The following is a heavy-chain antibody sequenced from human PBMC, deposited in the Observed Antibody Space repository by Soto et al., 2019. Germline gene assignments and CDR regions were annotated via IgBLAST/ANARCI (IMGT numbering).Heavy chain of an antibody. CDR3: ARAPLARSFDY. CDR2: IYYSGRT. V-gene: IGHV4-61*01. J-gene: IGHJ4*02. CDR1: GASVSSGSYY. Sequence: PSETLSLTCTVSGASVSSGSYYWSWIRQPPGKGLEWIGYIYYSGRTNYNPSLESRVAISVDMSKNQFSLKLSSVTAADTAVYFCARAPLARSFDYWGQGTLVTVSS. D-gene: IGHD3-16*01.